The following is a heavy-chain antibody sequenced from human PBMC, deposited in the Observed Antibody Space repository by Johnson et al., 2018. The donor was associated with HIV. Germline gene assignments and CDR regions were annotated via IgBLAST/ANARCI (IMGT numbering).Heavy chain of an antibody. J-gene: IGHJ3*02. CDR3: AKSDVVVIPEGAFDI. CDR2: IWYDGSNK. D-gene: IGHD2-21*01. CDR1: AFTFSSYG. Sequence: QVQLVESGGGVVQPGRSLRLSCAASAFTFSSYGMHWVRQAPGKGLEWVAVIWYDGSNKYYADSVKGRFTISRDNSKNTLYLQMNSLRAEDTAVYYCAKSDVVVIPEGAFDIWGQGTMVTVSS. V-gene: IGHV3-33*06.